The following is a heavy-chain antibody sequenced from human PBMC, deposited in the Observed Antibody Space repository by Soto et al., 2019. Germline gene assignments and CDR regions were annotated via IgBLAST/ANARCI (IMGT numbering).Heavy chain of an antibody. CDR3: ARSWGLYCSSSRCYSPWFDP. CDR1: GYTFTRYN. Sequence: QAQLVQSGAEVKKPGASANISCKASGYTFTRYNIHWVRQAPGQGLEWMGIIDTRGGSADYTQRFQGRVTMTRDTSTGTVYMELSSLGSEDTAVYYCARSWGLYCSSSRCYSPWFDPWGRGTLVTVSS. CDR2: IDTRGGSA. V-gene: IGHV1-46*01. D-gene: IGHD2-2*02. J-gene: IGHJ5*02.